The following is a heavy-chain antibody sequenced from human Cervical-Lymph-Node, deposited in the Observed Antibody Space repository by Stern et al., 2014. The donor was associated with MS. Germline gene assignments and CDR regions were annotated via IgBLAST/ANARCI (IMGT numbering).Heavy chain of an antibody. V-gene: IGHV1-69*09. J-gene: IGHJ4*02. D-gene: IGHD1-26*01. CDR2: IIPILGIA. CDR1: GGTFSSYT. CDR3: GKDRGIVGTTASDY. Sequence: VQLVESGAEVKKPGSSVKVSCKASGGTFSSYTISWVRQAPAQGLEWMGRIIPILGIAHYAPKFQGRVTITADKSTSTVYMELSSLISEDTAVYYCGKDRGIVGTTASDYWGQGTLVTVSS.